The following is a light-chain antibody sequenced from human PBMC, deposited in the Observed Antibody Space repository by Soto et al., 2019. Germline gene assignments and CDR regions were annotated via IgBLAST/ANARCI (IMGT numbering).Light chain of an antibody. J-gene: IGKJ4*01. CDR1: QSVSSY. Sequence: EIVLTQSPAPLSLSPGERATLPRRASQSVSSYLAWYQQKPGQAPRLLIYDASNRATGIPARFSGSGSGTDFTLTISSLKPEDFAVYYCQPRGNWPLTFGGGTKVDIK. CDR3: QPRGNWPLT. CDR2: DAS. V-gene: IGKV3-11*01.